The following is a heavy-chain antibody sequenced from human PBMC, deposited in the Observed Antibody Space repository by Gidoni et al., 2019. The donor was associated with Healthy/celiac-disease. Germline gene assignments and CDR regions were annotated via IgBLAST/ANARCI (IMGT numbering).Heavy chain of an antibody. V-gene: IGHV3-33*01. J-gene: IGHJ4*02. CDR2: IWYDGSNK. CDR3: ARDPGIPGEYYFDY. D-gene: IGHD2-21*01. Sequence: QVQLVESGGGVVQPGRSLRLPCAASGSTFSSYGMHWVRQAPGKGLEWVAVIWYDGSNKYYADSVKGRFTISRDNSKNTLYLQMNSLRAEDTAVYYCARDPGIPGEYYFDYWGQGTLVTVSS. CDR1: GSTFSSYG.